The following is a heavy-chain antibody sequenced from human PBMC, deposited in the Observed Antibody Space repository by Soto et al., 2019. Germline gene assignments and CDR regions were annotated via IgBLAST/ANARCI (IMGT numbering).Heavy chain of an antibody. D-gene: IGHD2-2*01. CDR3: ARHIVPAATTPHMDV. CDR1: GYSFTSYW. J-gene: IGHJ4*02. Sequence: PGESLKISCKGSGYSFTSYWIGWVRQMPGKGLEWMGIIYPGDSDTRYSPSFQGQVTISADKSISTAYLQWSSLKASDTAMYYCARHIVPAATTPHMDVWGQGTLVTVSS. CDR2: IYPGDSDT. V-gene: IGHV5-51*01.